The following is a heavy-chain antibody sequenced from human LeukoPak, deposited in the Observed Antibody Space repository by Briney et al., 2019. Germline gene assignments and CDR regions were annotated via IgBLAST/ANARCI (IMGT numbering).Heavy chain of an antibody. Sequence: GGSLRLSCAASGFTFSGSAMHWVRQASGKGLEWVGRIRSKANSYATAYVASVKGRFTISTDDSMNLAYRQMTGLKTEDTAVDYCTRRVDNAMVEGIDFDYWGQGTLVTVSS. CDR3: TRRVDNAMVEGIDFDY. CDR2: IRSKANSYAT. J-gene: IGHJ4*02. CDR1: GFTFSGSA. D-gene: IGHD5-18*01. V-gene: IGHV3-73*01.